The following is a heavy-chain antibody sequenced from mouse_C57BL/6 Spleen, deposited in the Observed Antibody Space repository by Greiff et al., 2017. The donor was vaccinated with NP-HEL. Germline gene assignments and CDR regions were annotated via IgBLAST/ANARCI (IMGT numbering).Heavy chain of an antibody. D-gene: IGHD4-1*01. CDR1: GYSFTSGYY. CDR3: AANWEYFDY. Sequence: DVKLQESGPGLVKPSQSLSLTCSVTGYSFTSGYYWNWIRQPPGNKLEWMGYISYDGSNNYNPSFKSRISITRDTSKSQFFLQLNSVTAEDTGTYYCAANWEYFDYWGQGTTLTVSS. V-gene: IGHV3-6*01. J-gene: IGHJ2*01. CDR2: ISYDGSN.